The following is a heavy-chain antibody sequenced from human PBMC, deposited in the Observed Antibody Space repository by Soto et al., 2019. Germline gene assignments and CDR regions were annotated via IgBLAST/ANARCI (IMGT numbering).Heavy chain of an antibody. D-gene: IGHD3-10*01. V-gene: IGHV6-1*01. CDR3: ARDLSSGSRARTLDY. Sequence: SQTLSLTCAISGDSVSSNSAGWNWIRQSPSRGLEWLGRTYYRSKWYIDYALSVKSRITINPDTSRNQFSLQLNSVTPEDAAVYYCARDLSSGSRARTLDYWGQGILVTVSS. CDR2: TYYRSKWYI. CDR1: GDSVSSNSAG. J-gene: IGHJ4*02.